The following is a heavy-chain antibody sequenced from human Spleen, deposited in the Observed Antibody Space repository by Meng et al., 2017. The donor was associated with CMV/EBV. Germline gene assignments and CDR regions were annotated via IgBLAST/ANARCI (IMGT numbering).Heavy chain of an antibody. Sequence: GGSLRLSCAASGFTFSSYAMSWVRQAQGKGLEWVSAISGSGGSTYYADSVKGRFTISRDNSKNTLYLQMNSLRAEDTAVYYCAKDTPSIVVVPAATAFDYWGQGTLVTVSS. CDR2: ISGSGGST. J-gene: IGHJ4*02. CDR3: AKDTPSIVVVPAATAFDY. V-gene: IGHV3-23*01. D-gene: IGHD2-2*01. CDR1: GFTFSSYA.